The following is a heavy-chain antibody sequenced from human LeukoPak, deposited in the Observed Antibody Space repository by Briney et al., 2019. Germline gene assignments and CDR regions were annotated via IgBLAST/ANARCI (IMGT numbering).Heavy chain of an antibody. Sequence: PGGPLRLSCAASGFTFSDYWMHWVRQAPGKGLVWVSRINSDGSSTNYADSVKGRFTSSRDNAKNTLYLQMNSLRAEDTAVYYCARGDDFGYLWGQGTLVTVSS. CDR1: GFTFSDYW. CDR2: INSDGSST. CDR3: ARGDDFGYL. D-gene: IGHD4/OR15-4a*01. V-gene: IGHV3-74*01. J-gene: IGHJ4*02.